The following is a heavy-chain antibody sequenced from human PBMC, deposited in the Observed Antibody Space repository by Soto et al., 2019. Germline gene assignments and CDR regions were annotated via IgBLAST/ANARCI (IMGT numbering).Heavy chain of an antibody. J-gene: IGHJ6*02. CDR2: IYYSGTT. V-gene: IGHV4-30-4*01. Sequence: PSETLSLTCTVSGGSISSGYYYWSWIRQPPGKGLEWIGYIYYSGTTYYNPSLKSRVTISVDTSKNQFSLKLSSVTAADTAVYYFRGYCSSTSCYGPHYHYGMDVWGQGTQVTVSS. D-gene: IGHD2-2*01. CDR3: RGYCSSTSCYGPHYHYGMDV. CDR1: GGSISSGYYY.